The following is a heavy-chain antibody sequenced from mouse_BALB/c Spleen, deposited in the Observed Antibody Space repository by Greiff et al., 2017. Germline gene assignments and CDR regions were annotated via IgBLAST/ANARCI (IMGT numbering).Heavy chain of an antibody. CDR1: GFTFSSYG. Sequence: EVKVVESGGDLVKPGGSLKLSCAASGFTFSSYGMSWVRQTPDKRLEWVATISSGGSYTSYPDSVKGRFTISRDNAKNTLYLQMSSLKSEDTAMYYWASQYGNYPWCAYWGQGTLVTGSA. J-gene: IGHJ3*01. V-gene: IGHV5-6*01. CDR2: ISSGGSYT. D-gene: IGHD2-10*02. CDR3: ASQYGNYPWCAY.